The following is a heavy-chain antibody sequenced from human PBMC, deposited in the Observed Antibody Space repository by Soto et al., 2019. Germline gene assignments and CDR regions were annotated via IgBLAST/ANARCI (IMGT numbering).Heavy chain of an antibody. CDR3: ARGRGSSSFLDY. Sequence: KTSETLSLTCTVSGGSISSYYWSWIRLPPRKGLEWIGYIYYSGSTNYNPSLKSRVTISVDTSKRQFSLKLTSVTAADTAVYYCARGRGSSSFLDYWGQGTLVTVSS. V-gene: IGHV4-59*01. J-gene: IGHJ4*02. CDR1: GGSISSYY. D-gene: IGHD6-13*01. CDR2: IYYSGST.